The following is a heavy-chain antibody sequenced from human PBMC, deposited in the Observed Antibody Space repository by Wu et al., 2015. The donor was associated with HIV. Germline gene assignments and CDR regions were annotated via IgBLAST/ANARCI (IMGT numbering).Heavy chain of an antibody. CDR1: GDNLSSYS. D-gene: IGHD6-13*01. CDR2: ITPIFDKI. Sequence: QVQLVQSGAEVKKPGSSVKVSCKASGDNLSSYSITWIRQAPGQGLEWMGRITPIFDKINYAQKFQGRVTITADESTSTAYMELSSLRSEDTAVYYCAREHSSSFYYFDYWARERWSPSPQ. V-gene: IGHV1-69*13. CDR3: AREHSSSFYYFDY. J-gene: IGHJ4*02.